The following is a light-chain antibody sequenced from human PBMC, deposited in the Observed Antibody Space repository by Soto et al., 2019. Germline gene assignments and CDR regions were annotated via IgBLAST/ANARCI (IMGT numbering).Light chain of an antibody. CDR1: QSVSSN. CDR3: QQYNNWPPT. V-gene: IGKV3-15*01. J-gene: IGKJ2*01. Sequence: EIVMTQSPATRSVSPGERATLSCRASQSVSSNLAWYQQKPGQAPRLLIYGASTRATGIPARFSGSGSGTEFTLTISSLQSEYFAVYYCQQYNNWPPTFGQGTKLEIK. CDR2: GAS.